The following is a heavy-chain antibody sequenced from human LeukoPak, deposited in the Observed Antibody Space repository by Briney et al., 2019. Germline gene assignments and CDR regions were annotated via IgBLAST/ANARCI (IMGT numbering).Heavy chain of an antibody. Sequence: GGSLRLSCAASGFTFSSYSMNWVRQAPGKGLEWVSSISSSSSYIYYADSVKGRFTISRDNAKNSLYLQMNSLRAEDTAVYYCARDPSESSGVVTSYFDYWGQGTLVTVSS. CDR1: GFTFSSYS. J-gene: IGHJ4*02. CDR3: ARDPSESSGVVTSYFDY. CDR2: ISSSSSYI. D-gene: IGHD3-10*01. V-gene: IGHV3-21*01.